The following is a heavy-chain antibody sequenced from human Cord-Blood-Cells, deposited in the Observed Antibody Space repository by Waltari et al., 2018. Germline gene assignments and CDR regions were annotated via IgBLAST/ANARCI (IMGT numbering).Heavy chain of an antibody. CDR2: ITTYLGIG. CDR3: ARDLHCSGGSCSWFDP. Sequence: QVQLVQSGAEVKTPGSSVKVSCKASGGTFSSYAISWVRLAAGQGLEWMGRITTYLGIGKNQQKPQSRVTITAAKSTIAAYMDLGSLGSEETAVYYSARDLHCSGGSCSWFDPSGQGTLVTVCS. CDR1: GGTFSSYA. V-gene: IGHV1-69*09. J-gene: IGHJ5*02. D-gene: IGHD2-15*01.